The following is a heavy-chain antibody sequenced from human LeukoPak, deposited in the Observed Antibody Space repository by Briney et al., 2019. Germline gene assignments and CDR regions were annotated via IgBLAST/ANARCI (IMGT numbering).Heavy chain of an antibody. CDR2: IHYNGAT. V-gene: IGHV4-39*07. CDR3: AREGPSGGDYYYMDV. J-gene: IGHJ6*03. Sequence: SETLSLTCTVSGGSISSSNYYWAWIRQPPGKGLEWITSIHYNGATYYNLSLKSRVTISVDTSKNQFSLKLSSVTAADTAVYYCAREGPSGGDYYYMDVWGKGTTVTVSS. CDR1: GGSISSSNYY. D-gene: IGHD5-12*01.